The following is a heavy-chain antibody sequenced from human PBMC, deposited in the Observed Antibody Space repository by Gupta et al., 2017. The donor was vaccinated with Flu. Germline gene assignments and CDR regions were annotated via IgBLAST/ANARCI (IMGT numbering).Heavy chain of an antibody. V-gene: IGHV4-31*11. CDR1: GGSITSGGYS. CDR3: ARGYCRGSICYRSFDS. D-gene: IGHD2-15*01. J-gene: IGHJ4*02. Sequence: QVQLQESGPGLVKPSQTLSLTCAAAGGSITSGGYSCSRICQHPGKGLEWIGSIYSSGTSDYNPSLKGRVTISVDTSENHVSLQLNSVTAADTAVYYCARGYCRGSICYRSFDSWGQGTLVTVSS. CDR2: IYSSGTS.